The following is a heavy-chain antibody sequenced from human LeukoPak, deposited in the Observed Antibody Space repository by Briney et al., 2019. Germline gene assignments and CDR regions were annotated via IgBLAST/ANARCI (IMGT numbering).Heavy chain of an antibody. D-gene: IGHD6-19*01. Sequence: SETLSLTCAVYGGSFSGYYWSWIRQPPGKGLEWIGEINHSGSTNYNPSLKSRVTISVDTSKNQFSLKLSSVTAADTAVYYCASGGQWLAPRPPYYYYYMDVWGKGTTVTVSS. CDR3: ASGGQWLAPRPPYYYYYMDV. CDR2: INHSGST. J-gene: IGHJ6*03. CDR1: GGSFSGYY. V-gene: IGHV4-34*01.